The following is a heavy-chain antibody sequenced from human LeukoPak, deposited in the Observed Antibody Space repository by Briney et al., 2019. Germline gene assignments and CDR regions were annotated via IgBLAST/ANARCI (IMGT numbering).Heavy chain of an antibody. CDR3: ATDYDILTGYTDV. J-gene: IGHJ6*04. CDR1: GFTFSSYA. D-gene: IGHD3-9*01. Sequence: GGSLRLSCAASGFTFSSYAMHWVRQAPGKGLEWVAVISYDGSNKYYADSVKGRFTISRDNAKNSLYLQMSSLRAEDTAVYYCATDYDILTGYTDVWGKGTTVTVSS. CDR2: ISYDGSNK. V-gene: IGHV3-30*04.